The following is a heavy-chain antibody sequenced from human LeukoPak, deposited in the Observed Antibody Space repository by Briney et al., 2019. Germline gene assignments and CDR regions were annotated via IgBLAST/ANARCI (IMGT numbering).Heavy chain of an antibody. Sequence: PGGSLRLSCAASVFSFSSYSMSWVRQAPGKGLEWVSGISGFGGSTYYAPSVKGRLTISRDNFGNMLYLHLDSLRVEDTAIYYCARRSGSSWSSFDYWGQGALVTVSS. CDR3: ARRSGSSWSSFDY. V-gene: IGHV3-23*01. CDR1: VFSFSSYS. D-gene: IGHD6-13*01. J-gene: IGHJ4*02. CDR2: ISGFGGST.